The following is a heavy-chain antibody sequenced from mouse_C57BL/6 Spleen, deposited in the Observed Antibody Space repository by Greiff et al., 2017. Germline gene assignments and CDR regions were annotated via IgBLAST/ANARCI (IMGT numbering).Heavy chain of an antibody. Sequence: VQLQQSVAELVRPGASVKLSCTASGFNFKNTYMHWVKQRPEQGLEWIGRIDPANGNTKYAPKFQGKATMTADTSSNTAYLQLSSLTSEDTAIYYCARSYSSYVFDYWGQGTTLTVSS. CDR1: GFNFKNTY. CDR2: IDPANGNT. V-gene: IGHV14-3*01. CDR3: ARSYSSYVFDY. J-gene: IGHJ2*01. D-gene: IGHD2-5*01.